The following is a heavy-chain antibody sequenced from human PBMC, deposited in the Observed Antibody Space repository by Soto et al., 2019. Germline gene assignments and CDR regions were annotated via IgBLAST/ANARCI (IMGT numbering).Heavy chain of an antibody. V-gene: IGHV4-4*02. Sequence: SETLSLTCAVSGGSISSSNWWSWVRQPPGKGLEWIGEIYYSGSTYYNPSLKSRVTISVDTSKNQFSLKLSSVTAADTAVYYCARARNYYDSSEFDYWGQGTLVTVSS. CDR1: GGSISSSNW. CDR2: IYYSGST. D-gene: IGHD3-22*01. CDR3: ARARNYYDSSEFDY. J-gene: IGHJ4*02.